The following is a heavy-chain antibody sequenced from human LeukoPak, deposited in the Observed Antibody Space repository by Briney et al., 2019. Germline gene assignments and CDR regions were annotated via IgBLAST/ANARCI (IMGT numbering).Heavy chain of an antibody. CDR1: GFTFSDYS. J-gene: IGHJ4*02. CDR3: ARDRSIVRFDY. Sequence: GGSLRLSCAASGFTFSDYSMNWVRQAPGKGLEWVSYITSGSSNIYYADSVKGRFTISRDNAKNSLYLQMNSLRAEDTAVYYCARDRSIVRFDYWGQGTLVTVSS. V-gene: IGHV3-48*01. D-gene: IGHD2-21*01. CDR2: ITSGSSNI.